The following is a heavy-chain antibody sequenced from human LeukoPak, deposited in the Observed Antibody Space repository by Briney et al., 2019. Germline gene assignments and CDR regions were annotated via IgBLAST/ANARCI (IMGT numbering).Heavy chain of an antibody. Sequence: SETLSLTCAVYGGSFSGYYWSWIRQPPGKGLGWVGSIYYSGSTYYNPSLKSRVTISVDTSKNQFSLKLSSVTAADTAVYYCARALLWFGELPYYYYYGMDVWGQGTTVTVSS. CDR2: IYYSGST. CDR1: GGSFSGYY. CDR3: ARALLWFGELPYYYYYGMDV. V-gene: IGHV4-34*01. D-gene: IGHD3-10*01. J-gene: IGHJ6*02.